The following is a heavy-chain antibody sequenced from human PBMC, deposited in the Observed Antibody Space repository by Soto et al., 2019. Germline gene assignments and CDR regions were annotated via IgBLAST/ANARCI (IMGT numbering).Heavy chain of an antibody. D-gene: IGHD3-3*01. CDR2: IKQDGSEE. V-gene: IGHV3-7*03. J-gene: IGHJ4*02. CDR3: ASRPSDRNYYGVFDY. CDR1: GFTFSSHW. Sequence: GGSLRLSCTASGFTFSSHWMTWVRQAPGKALEWVANIKQDGSEEYYVDSVKGRFTISRDNAKNSLFLQMNSLRAEDTAVYYYASRPSDRNYYGVFDYWGQGTLVTVSS.